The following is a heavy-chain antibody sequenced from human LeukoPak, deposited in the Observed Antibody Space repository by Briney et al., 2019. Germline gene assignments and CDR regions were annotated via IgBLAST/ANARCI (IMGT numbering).Heavy chain of an antibody. J-gene: IGHJ3*02. Sequence: KASETLSLTCTVSGGSISSGGYYWSWIRQHPGKGLEWIGYIYYSGSTYYNPSLKSRVTISVDTSKNQFSLKLSSVTAADTAVYYCARANQPNGWIQLPGAFDIWGQGTMVTVSS. V-gene: IGHV4-31*03. CDR2: IYYSGST. CDR1: GGSISSGGYY. D-gene: IGHD5-18*01. CDR3: ARANQPNGWIQLPGAFDI.